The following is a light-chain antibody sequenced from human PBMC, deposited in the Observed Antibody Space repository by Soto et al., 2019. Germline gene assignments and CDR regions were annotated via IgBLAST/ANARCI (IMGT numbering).Light chain of an antibody. CDR3: QQYGSTPWT. CDR1: QRVSNNF. V-gene: IGKV3D-20*01. Sequence: FMLTHFPGTLSLSPGETATLSCGASQRVSNNFLGWYQQKPGLPPRLLIYDATSRANGIPERFSGRGSGTHFTLTISRLEPEDFAVYYCQQYGSTPWTFGRGTKVDIK. CDR2: DAT. J-gene: IGKJ1*01.